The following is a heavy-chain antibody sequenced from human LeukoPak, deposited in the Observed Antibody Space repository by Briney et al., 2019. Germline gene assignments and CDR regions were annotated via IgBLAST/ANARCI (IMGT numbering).Heavy chain of an antibody. CDR3: AKTNGYGLVDI. Sequence: SETLSLTSTLSGDSITSSDHYWVWIRQSPGKGLEWIGSVSQSGNTYYSPSLRSRVTISLDTSRNQFSLKLNSVTAADTAVYYCAKTNGYGLVDIWGQGTMVTVSS. V-gene: IGHV4-39*07. CDR2: VSQSGNT. J-gene: IGHJ3*02. D-gene: IGHD3-10*01. CDR1: GDSITSSDHY.